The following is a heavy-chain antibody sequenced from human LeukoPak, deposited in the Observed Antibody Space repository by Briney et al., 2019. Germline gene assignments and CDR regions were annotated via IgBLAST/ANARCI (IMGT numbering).Heavy chain of an antibody. J-gene: IGHJ3*02. D-gene: IGHD2-21*01. CDR1: GYIFTAYH. Sequence: ASVKVSCKPSGYIFTAYHLHWVRQAPGQGLEWMRRIIPNSGATNYAQNFQGRVTMTRDTSISTAYMELSRLSPDDTAVYYCARGISGGFDIWGQGTKVTVSS. CDR2: IIPNSGAT. CDR3: ARGISGGFDI. V-gene: IGHV1-2*06.